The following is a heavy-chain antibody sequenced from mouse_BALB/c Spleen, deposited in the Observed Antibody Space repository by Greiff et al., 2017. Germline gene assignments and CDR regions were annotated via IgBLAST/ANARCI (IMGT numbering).Heavy chain of an antibody. V-gene: IGHV5-12-2*01. J-gene: IGHJ4*01. CDR3: ARRDSYAMDY. CDR2: ISNGGGST. CDR1: GFTFSSYT. Sequence: EVQGVESGGGLVQPGGSLKLSCAASGFTFSSYTMSWVRQTPEKRLEWVAYISNGGGSTYYPDTVKGRFTISRDNAKNTLYLQMSSLKSEDTAMYYCARRDSYAMDYWGQGTSVTVSS.